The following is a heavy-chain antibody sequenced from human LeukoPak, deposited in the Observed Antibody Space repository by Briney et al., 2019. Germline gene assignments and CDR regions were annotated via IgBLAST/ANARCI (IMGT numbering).Heavy chain of an antibody. CDR1: GFTFSTYA. J-gene: IGHJ4*02. V-gene: IGHV3-23*01. CDR2: IRSDGDRT. D-gene: IGHD6-19*01. Sequence: GGSLRLSCAASGFTFSTYAITWVRQGPGKGLEWVSAIRSDGDRTYYANSVRGRFTISRDNSKDTVYLQINGLRVEDTAVYYCAREQSGTRGWYTVDYWGQGTLVTVSS. CDR3: AREQSGTRGWYTVDY.